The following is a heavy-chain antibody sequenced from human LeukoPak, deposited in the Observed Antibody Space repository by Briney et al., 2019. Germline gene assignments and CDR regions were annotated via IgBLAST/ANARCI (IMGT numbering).Heavy chain of an antibody. CDR3: ARGVGQQKPFDY. V-gene: IGHV3-7*04. Sequence: GGSLRLSCAASGFTLSSYWMSWVRQAPGKGLEWVANTKQDGSEKNYVDSVRGRFTISRDNAKNSLYLQMNSLRAEDTAVYYCARGVGQQKPFDYWGQGTLVTVSS. J-gene: IGHJ4*02. CDR2: TKQDGSEK. D-gene: IGHD6-13*01. CDR1: GFTLSSYW.